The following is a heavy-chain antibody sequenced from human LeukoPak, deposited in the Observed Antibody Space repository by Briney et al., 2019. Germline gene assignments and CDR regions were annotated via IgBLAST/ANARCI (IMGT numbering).Heavy chain of an antibody. CDR1: GGSFSGYY. CDR2: INHSGST. Sequence: SETLSVTCAVYGGSFSGYYWSWIRQPPGKGLEWIGEINHSGSTNYNPSLKSRVTISVDTSKNQFSLKLSSVTAADTAVYYCARTTVVVTAHDAFDIWGQGTMVTVSS. CDR3: ARTTVVVTAHDAFDI. V-gene: IGHV4-34*01. J-gene: IGHJ3*02. D-gene: IGHD2-21*02.